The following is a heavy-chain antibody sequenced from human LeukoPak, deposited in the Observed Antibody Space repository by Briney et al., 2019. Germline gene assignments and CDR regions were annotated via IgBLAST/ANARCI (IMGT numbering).Heavy chain of an antibody. CDR1: GYTFTGYH. D-gene: IGHD1-26*01. CDR2: INPNNGGT. J-gene: IGHJ3*02. Sequence: GASVKVSCKASGYTFTGYHMHWVRHAPGQGLEWKGWINPNNGGTNYAHKFQGRVTMTRDTSISTAYMELGRLRYDDTAVYYCARGRLSYWELLAFDIWGQGTMVTVSS. CDR3: ARGRLSYWELLAFDI. V-gene: IGHV1-2*02.